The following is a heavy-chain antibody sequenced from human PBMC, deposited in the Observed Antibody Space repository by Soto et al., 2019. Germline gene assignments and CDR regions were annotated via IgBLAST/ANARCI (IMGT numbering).Heavy chain of an antibody. CDR1: GYSFPGFW. CDR3: ARRGAGYNYDY. D-gene: IGHD5-12*01. Sequence: GESLKISCGASGYSFPGFWIGWVRQMPGKGLEWMGVVFPADSDTRYSPSFQGQVTISADESISTAYLEWSSLKASDTAMYYCARRGAGYNYDYWGQGTLVTVSS. V-gene: IGHV5-51*01. J-gene: IGHJ4*02. CDR2: VFPADSDT.